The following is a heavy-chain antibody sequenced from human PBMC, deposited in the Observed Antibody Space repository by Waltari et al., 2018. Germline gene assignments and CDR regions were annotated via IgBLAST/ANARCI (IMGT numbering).Heavy chain of an antibody. D-gene: IGHD6-13*01. Sequence: EVQLLESGGGLVQPGGSLRLSCAASGFTFSSYAMSCVRQAPGKGLEWVSAIRGSGGSTYYADSVKGRFTISRDNSKNTLYLQMNSLRAEDTAVYYCAKGVYPGGYFDYWGQGTLVTVSS. CDR3: AKGVYPGGYFDY. CDR1: GFTFSSYA. V-gene: IGHV3-23*01. CDR2: IRGSGGST. J-gene: IGHJ4*02.